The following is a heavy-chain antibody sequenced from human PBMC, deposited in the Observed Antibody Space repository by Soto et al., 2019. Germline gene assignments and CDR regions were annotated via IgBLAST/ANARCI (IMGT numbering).Heavy chain of an antibody. CDR3: ARDGGSSVGAFDI. J-gene: IGHJ3*02. Sequence: AGGSLRLSCAASGFTFSSYWMSWVRQAPGKGLEWVANIKQDGSEKYYVDSVKGRFTISRDNAKNSLYLQMNSLRAEDTAVYYCARDGGSSVGAFDIWGQGTMVTVSS. V-gene: IGHV3-7*03. CDR2: IKQDGSEK. CDR1: GFTFSSYW. D-gene: IGHD1-26*01.